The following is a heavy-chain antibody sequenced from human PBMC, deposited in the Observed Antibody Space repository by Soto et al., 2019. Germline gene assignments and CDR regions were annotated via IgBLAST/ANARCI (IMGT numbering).Heavy chain of an antibody. D-gene: IGHD6-19*01. CDR1: GFTFSSYA. Sequence: EVQLLESGGGLVQPGGSLRLSCAASGFTFSSYAMSWVRQAPGKGLEWVSTISKSGDNTYYADSVKGRFNISRDDSKNTLYLQMNSLRADDTAVYYCARGAWCASWGQGTLVTVSS. CDR3: ARGAWCAS. J-gene: IGHJ4*02. V-gene: IGHV3-23*01. CDR2: ISKSGDNT.